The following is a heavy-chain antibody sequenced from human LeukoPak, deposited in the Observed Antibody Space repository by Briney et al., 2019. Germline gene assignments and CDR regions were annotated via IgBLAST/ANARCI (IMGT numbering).Heavy chain of an antibody. CDR1: GFTFSSYS. CDR2: ITSSSYI. J-gene: IGHJ4*02. D-gene: IGHD1-26*01. CDR3: ARPLPVVGAMDY. V-gene: IGHV3-21*01. Sequence: PGGSLRLSCAASGFTFSSYSMNWVRQAPGKGLEWVSSITSSSYIYYADSVKGRFTISRDNAKNSLYLQMNSLRAEDTAVYYCARPLPVVGAMDYWGQGTLVTVSS.